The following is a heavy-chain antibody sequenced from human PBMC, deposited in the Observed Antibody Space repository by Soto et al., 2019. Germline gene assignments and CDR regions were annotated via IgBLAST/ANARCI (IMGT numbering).Heavy chain of an antibody. CDR3: ARDRGGLLWFGELWSDYYYGMDV. CDR2: IYYSGST. D-gene: IGHD3-10*01. J-gene: IGHJ6*02. CDR1: GGSISSGGYY. V-gene: IGHV4-31*03. Sequence: PSETLSLTCTVSGGSISSGGYYWSWIRQHPGKGLEWIGYIYYSGSTYYNPSLKSRVTISVDTSKNQFSLKLSSVTAADTAVYYCARDRGGLLWFGELWSDYYYGMDVWGQGTTVTVSS.